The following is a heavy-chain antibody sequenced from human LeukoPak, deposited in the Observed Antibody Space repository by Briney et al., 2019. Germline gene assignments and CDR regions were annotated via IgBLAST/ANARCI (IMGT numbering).Heavy chain of an antibody. Sequence: SETLSLTRTVSGGSISSSYWSWIRQAPGKGLEWIGNVYYTGSTNYSPFLKSRVTISVDTSKNQFSLKLTSVTAADTAVYYCAGTEDSGFYYVYWGQGTLVTVSS. CDR2: VYYTGST. CDR1: GGSISSSY. J-gene: IGHJ4*02. D-gene: IGHD1-26*01. CDR3: AGTEDSGFYYVY. V-gene: IGHV4-59*08.